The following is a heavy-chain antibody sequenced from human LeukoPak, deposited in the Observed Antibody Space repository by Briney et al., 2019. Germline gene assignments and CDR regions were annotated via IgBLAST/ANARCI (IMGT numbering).Heavy chain of an antibody. Sequence: SETLSLTCAVSGGSISSYYWSWIRQPPGKGLEWIGYIYYSGSTNYNPSLKSRVTISVDTSKNQFSLKLSSVTAADTAVYYCARLGSGSDIFFDYWGQGTLVTVSS. J-gene: IGHJ4*02. V-gene: IGHV4-59*01. CDR2: IYYSGST. CDR3: ARLGSGSDIFFDY. D-gene: IGHD3-10*01. CDR1: GGSISSYY.